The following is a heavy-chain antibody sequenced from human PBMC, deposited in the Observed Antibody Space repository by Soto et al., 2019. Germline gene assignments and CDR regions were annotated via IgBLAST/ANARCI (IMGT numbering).Heavy chain of an antibody. CDR3: SRIHGSSSPFSPKGMDV. Sequence: PGGSLRLSCAASGFTFSDHYMDWVRQAPGKGLEWVGRTRNKTKSYTTEYAASVKGRFTISRDDSKNSLYLQMNSLKTEDTAVYYCSRIHGSSSPFSPKGMDVCCQATTLTVSS. CDR1: GFTFSDHY. D-gene: IGHD6-6*01. J-gene: IGHJ6*02. CDR2: TRNKTKSYTT. V-gene: IGHV3-72*01.